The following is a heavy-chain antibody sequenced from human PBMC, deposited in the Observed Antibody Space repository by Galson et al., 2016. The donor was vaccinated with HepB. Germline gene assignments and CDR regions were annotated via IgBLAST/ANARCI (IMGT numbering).Heavy chain of an antibody. CDR2: ISSSSSYT. D-gene: IGHD4-23*01. J-gene: IGHJ4*02. CDR1: GFTFSSYA. CDR3: ARAQTTVVTYIDN. V-gene: IGHV3-11*06. Sequence: SLRLSCAASGFTFSSYAMSWVRQAPGKGLEWVSYISSSSSYTNYAESVKGRFTISRDNAKNSLYLQMYSLRAEDTAVYYCARAQTTVVTYIDNWGQGTLVTVSS.